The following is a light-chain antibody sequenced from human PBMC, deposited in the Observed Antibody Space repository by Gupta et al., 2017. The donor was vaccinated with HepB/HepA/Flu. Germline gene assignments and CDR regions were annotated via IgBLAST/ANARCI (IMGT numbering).Light chain of an antibody. J-gene: IGLJ1*01. CDR2: ELT. CDR1: SSDVGLYNL. V-gene: IGLV2-23*02. CDR3: CSYAGSSTLV. Sequence: TQPASVSGSPGQSITISCAGTSSDVGLYNLVSWYQHHPGKAPKLMIYELTKRPSGISNRFSGSKSGNTASLTISGLQAEDEADYYCCSYAGSSTLVFGTGTKVTVL.